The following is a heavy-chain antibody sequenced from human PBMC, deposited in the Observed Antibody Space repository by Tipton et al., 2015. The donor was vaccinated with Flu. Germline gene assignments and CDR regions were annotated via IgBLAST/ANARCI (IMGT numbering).Heavy chain of an antibody. J-gene: IGHJ4*02. Sequence: SLRLSCAASGFTFSSYSMNWVRQAPGKGLEWVSSISSSSSCIYYADSVKGRFTISRDNAKNSLYLQMNSLRAEDTAVYYCARAVEYGSGSYGYWGQGTLVTVSS. CDR1: GFTFSSYS. CDR3: ARAVEYGSGSYGY. V-gene: IGHV3-21*01. CDR2: ISSSSSCI. D-gene: IGHD3-10*01.